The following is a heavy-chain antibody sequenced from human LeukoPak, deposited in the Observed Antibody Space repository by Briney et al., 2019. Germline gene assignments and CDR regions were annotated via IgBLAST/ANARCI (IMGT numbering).Heavy chain of an antibody. CDR2: ISSSSTTI. V-gene: IGHV3-48*01. CDR1: GFTFSSYS. J-gene: IGHJ6*03. CDR3: ARDGYSGSYYRLYYFFMDV. D-gene: IGHD1-26*01. Sequence: GGSLRLSCAASGFTFSSYSMNWVRQAPGKGPEWVSYISSSSTTIYYADSVKGRFTISRDNSENTLYLQMNSLRGEDTAVYYCARDGYSGSYYRLYYFFMDVWGKGTTVTVSS.